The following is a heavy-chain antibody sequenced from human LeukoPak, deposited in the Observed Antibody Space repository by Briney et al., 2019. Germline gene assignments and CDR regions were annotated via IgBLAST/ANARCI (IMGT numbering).Heavy chain of an antibody. CDR3: ARVEIAAAHDY. D-gene: IGHD6-13*01. CDR1: GYTFTSYG. CDR2: ISAYNGNK. J-gene: IGHJ4*02. V-gene: IGHV1-18*01. Sequence: ASVKGSCKASGYTFTSYGISGVRQAPGQGREWMGWISAYNGNKNYAQKLQGRVTMTTDTSTSTAYMELRSLRSGDTAVYYCARVEIAAAHDYWGQGTLVTVSS.